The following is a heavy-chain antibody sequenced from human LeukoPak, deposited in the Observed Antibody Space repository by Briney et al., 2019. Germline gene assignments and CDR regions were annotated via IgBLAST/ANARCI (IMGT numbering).Heavy chain of an antibody. CDR3: ARDGYDSSGYFDY. D-gene: IGHD3-22*01. J-gene: IGHJ4*02. CDR2: IYYSGST. Sequence: SETLSLTCTVSGGSISSYYWSWVRQPPGKGLEWIGYIYYSGSTNYNPSLKSRVTISVDTSKDQFSLKLSSVTAADTAVYYCARDGYDSSGYFDYWGQGTLVTVSS. CDR1: GGSISSYY. V-gene: IGHV4-59*01.